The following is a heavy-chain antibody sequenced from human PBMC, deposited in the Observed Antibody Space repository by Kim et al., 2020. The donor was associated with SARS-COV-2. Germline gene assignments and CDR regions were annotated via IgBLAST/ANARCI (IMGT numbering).Heavy chain of an antibody. CDR3: ARDGFGGYDLGFDY. D-gene: IGHD5-12*01. V-gene: IGHV3-7*03. Sequence: GGSLRLSCAASGFTFSSYWMSWVRQAPGKGLEWVANIKQDGSEKYYVDSVKGRFTISRDNAKNSLYLQMNSLRAEDTAVYYCARDGFGGYDLGFDYWGQGTLVTVSS. J-gene: IGHJ4*02. CDR1: GFTFSSYW. CDR2: IKQDGSEK.